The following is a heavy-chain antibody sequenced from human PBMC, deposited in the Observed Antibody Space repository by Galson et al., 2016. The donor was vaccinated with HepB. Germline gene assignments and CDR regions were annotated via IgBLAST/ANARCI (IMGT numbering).Heavy chain of an antibody. D-gene: IGHD2-15*01. CDR1: GYTFTTYA. Sequence: SVKASCKASGYTFTTYAMYWVRQAPGQRLEWMGWINAANGDTKYSQKLQGRGTITWDTSANTAYMQMNSLRPEDTAIYYCAKEEGWPVNWFDPWGPGTLVIVSS. J-gene: IGHJ5*02. CDR2: INAANGDT. V-gene: IGHV1-3*01. CDR3: AKEEGWPVNWFDP.